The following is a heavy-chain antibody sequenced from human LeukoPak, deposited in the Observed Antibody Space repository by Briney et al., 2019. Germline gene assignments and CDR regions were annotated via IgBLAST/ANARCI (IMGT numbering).Heavy chain of an antibody. D-gene: IGHD4-23*01. Sequence: PGGSLRLSCAASGFTFGTYDMTWVRQAPGKGLEWVSAISGSGGSTYYADSVKGRFTISRGNSKNTLYLQMNSLRAEDTAVYYCAKGQSPTVGDYWGQGTLVTVSS. CDR3: AKGQSPTVGDY. J-gene: IGHJ4*02. V-gene: IGHV3-23*01. CDR2: ISGSGGST. CDR1: GFTFGTYD.